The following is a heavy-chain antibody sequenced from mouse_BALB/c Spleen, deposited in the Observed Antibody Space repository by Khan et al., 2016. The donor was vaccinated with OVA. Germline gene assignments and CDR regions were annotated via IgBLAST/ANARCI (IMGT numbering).Heavy chain of an antibody. D-gene: IGHD4-1*01. CDR3: ARWELGLDWFAY. J-gene: IGHJ3*01. CDR1: GFTITDTY. CDR2: IDPANGNT. V-gene: IGHV14-3*02. Sequence: EVQLQESGAELVKPGASVKLSCTASGFTITDTYMHWVKQRPEQGLEWIGRIDPANGNTKYDPKFQGKATITADTSSNTAYLLLSSLTSDDTAVYYCARWELGLDWFAYWGQGTLVTVSA.